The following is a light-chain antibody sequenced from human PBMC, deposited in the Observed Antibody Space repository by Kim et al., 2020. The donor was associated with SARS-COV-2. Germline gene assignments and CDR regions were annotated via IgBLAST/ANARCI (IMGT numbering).Light chain of an antibody. J-gene: IGKJ1*01. CDR1: QIMNSW. V-gene: IGKV1-5*01. CDR3: QHYHTSPMT. CDR2: DTS. Sequence: DIQMTQSPSSLSASVGDRVTITCRASQIMNSWLAWYQQRPGRAPKPLIYDTSSLESGVPSRFSGSGSGTEFTLTISSLQPEDFATYYCQHYHTSPMTFGQGTKVDIK.